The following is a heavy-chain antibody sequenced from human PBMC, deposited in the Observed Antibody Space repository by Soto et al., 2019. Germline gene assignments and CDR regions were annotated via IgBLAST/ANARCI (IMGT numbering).Heavy chain of an antibody. CDR1: GFTFSDFA. D-gene: IGHD3-22*01. J-gene: IGHJ4*02. CDR3: ARGTHYYDSIGYSHFFDY. CDR2: ISSNGNCI. V-gene: IGHV3-21*01. Sequence: GGSLRLSCRASGFTFSDFAMSWVRQAPGKGLEWVSSISSNGNCIYYADSMKGRFTISRDNAEKSLYLQMNSLRGEDTAVYYCARGTHYYDSIGYSHFFDYWGQGTLVTVSS.